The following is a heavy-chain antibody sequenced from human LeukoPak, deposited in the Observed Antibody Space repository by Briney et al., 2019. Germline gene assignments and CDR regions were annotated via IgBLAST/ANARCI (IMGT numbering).Heavy chain of an antibody. CDR1: GYTFTASY. CDR3: ARVLGSRVDP. CDR2: INPNSGET. J-gene: IGHJ5*02. V-gene: IGHV1-2*02. Sequence: GASVKVSCKTSGYTFTASYIHWVRQAPGQGLEWMGWINPNSGETNYAPKFQSRVTMTSDTSISTAYMEVTRLTSDDTAMYYCARVLGSRVDPWGQGTLVTVSS.